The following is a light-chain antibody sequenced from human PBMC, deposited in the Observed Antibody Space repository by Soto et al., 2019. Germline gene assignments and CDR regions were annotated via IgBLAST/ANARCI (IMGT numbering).Light chain of an antibody. J-gene: IGLJ1*01. CDR2: TTY. Sequence: QSALTQPHSVSGTPGQRLTVSCSGSDSNIGSYSVHWFQQLPGTAPKLLISTTYQRPSGVPERFSGSKSGTSASLAISGLQSEDEADHYCAAWDDSLNGHVFGTGTKVTVL. CDR1: DSNIGSYS. V-gene: IGLV1-44*01. CDR3: AAWDDSLNGHV.